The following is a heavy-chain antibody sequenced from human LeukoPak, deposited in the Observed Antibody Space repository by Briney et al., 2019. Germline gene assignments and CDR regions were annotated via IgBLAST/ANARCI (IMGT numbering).Heavy chain of an antibody. D-gene: IGHD6-6*01. Sequence: GGSLRLSCAASGFTVSSNYMSWVRQAPGKGLEWVSVIYSGGSTYYADSVKGRFTISRDNSKNTLYLQMNSLRAEDTAVYYCASEYSSSSGGNYYYYGMDVWGLGTTVTVSS. CDR1: GFTVSSNY. V-gene: IGHV3-53*01. CDR2: IYSGGST. CDR3: ASEYSSSSGGNYYYYGMDV. J-gene: IGHJ6*02.